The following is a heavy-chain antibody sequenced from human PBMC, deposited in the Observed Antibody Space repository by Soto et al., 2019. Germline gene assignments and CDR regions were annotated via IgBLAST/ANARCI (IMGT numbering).Heavy chain of an antibody. CDR3: ANGYDVAAAGYVAFDI. J-gene: IGHJ3*02. CDR1: GFTFSSYG. CDR2: ISYDGSNK. V-gene: IGHV3-30*18. D-gene: IGHD6-13*01. Sequence: GGSLRLSCAASGFTFSSYGMHWVRQAPGKGLEWVAVISYDGSNKYYADSVKGRFTISRDNSKNTLYLQMNSLRAEDTAVYYCANGYDVAAAGYVAFDIWGQGTMVTVSS.